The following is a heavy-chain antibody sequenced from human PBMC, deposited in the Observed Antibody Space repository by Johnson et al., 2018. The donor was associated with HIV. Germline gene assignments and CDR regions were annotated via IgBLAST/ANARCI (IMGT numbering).Heavy chain of an antibody. J-gene: IGHJ3*02. Sequence: MLLVEFGGGLVKNGGCLRLSCAASGFTFSDSYMSWIRQAPGKGLEWVSAISGSGGSTYYADSVKGLFTISRADAKNTVYLQMNSLRVDDTDVYYCARAEVSSAWVDAFDIWGQGTMVTVSS. CDR3: ARAEVSSAWVDAFDI. CDR2: ISGSGGST. D-gene: IGHD6-6*01. CDR1: GFTFSDSY. V-gene: IGHV3-23*04.